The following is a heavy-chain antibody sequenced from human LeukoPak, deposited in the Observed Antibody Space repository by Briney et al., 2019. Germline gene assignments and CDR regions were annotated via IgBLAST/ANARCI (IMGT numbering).Heavy chain of an antibody. J-gene: IGHJ4*02. CDR2: ISYDGSIK. CDR3: ARDRSANSRVYYFDY. D-gene: IGHD4/OR15-4a*01. V-gene: IGHV3-30-3*01. CDR1: GFTFSSHA. Sequence: GGSLRLSCAASGFTFSSHAMHWVRQAPGKGLEWVTIISYDGSIKYQADSVKGRFTISRDNSKNTLYLQMNSLRAEDTAVYYCARDRSANSRVYYFDYWGQGTLVTVSS.